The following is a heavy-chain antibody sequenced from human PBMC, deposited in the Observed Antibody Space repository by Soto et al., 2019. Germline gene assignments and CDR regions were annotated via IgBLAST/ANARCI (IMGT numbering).Heavy chain of an antibody. V-gene: IGHV3-48*02. D-gene: IGHD3-9*01. Sequence: EVQLVESGGGLVQWGGSLRLSCAASGFTVSGYSVNWVRQAPGKGLEWVSYISSGSKTIYYAESVKGRFTGSRDNARNSQYLQMNSLRDGDTAVYYCAREDILGVRSFDYWGQGTLVTVSS. J-gene: IGHJ4*02. CDR2: ISSGSKTI. CDR3: AREDILGVRSFDY. CDR1: GFTVSGYS.